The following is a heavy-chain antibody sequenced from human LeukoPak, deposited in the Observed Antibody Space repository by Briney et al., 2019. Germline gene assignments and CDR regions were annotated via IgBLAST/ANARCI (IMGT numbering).Heavy chain of an antibody. CDR3: ARQVGATVVGGYYFDY. CDR1: GDSVSSGDYS. J-gene: IGHJ4*02. V-gene: IGHV4-30-2*03. D-gene: IGHD1-26*01. Sequence: TTSQTLSLTCAVSGDSVSSGDYSWSWIRQPPGKGLEWIGYIYHSGSTNYNPSLKSRVTISVDTSKNQFSLKLSSVTAADTAVYYCARQVGATVVGGYYFDYWGQGTLVTVSS. CDR2: IYHSGST.